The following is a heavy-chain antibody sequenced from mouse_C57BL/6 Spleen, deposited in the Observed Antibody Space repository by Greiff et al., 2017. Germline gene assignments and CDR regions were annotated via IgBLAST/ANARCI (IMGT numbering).Heavy chain of an antibody. D-gene: IGHD2-4*01. Sequence: DVKLLESGAGLVKPGGSLKLSCAASGFTFSSYAMSWVRQTPEKRLEWVAYISSGGDYTYYADTVKGRFTIARDNARNTLYLQLSSLKSEDTAMYYCTRTGVYDYALDYWGQGTTLTVSS. V-gene: IGHV5-9-1*02. J-gene: IGHJ2*01. CDR3: TRTGVYDYALDY. CDR1: GFTFSSYA. CDR2: ISSGGDYT.